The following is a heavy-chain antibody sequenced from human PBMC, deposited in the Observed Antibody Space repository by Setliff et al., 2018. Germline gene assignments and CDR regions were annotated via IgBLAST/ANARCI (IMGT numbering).Heavy chain of an antibody. D-gene: IGHD6-19*01. CDR1: GGSISSGGYY. J-gene: IGHJ4*02. Sequence: TLSLTCTVSGGSISSGGYYWSWIRQHPGKGLEWIGYIYYSGSTSYYNPSLKSRVTISVDTSKNQFSLKLSSATAADTAVYYCARGRAGHSGHWGLGTLVTVSS. CDR3: ARGRAGHSGH. V-gene: IGHV4-31*03. CDR2: IYYSGSTS.